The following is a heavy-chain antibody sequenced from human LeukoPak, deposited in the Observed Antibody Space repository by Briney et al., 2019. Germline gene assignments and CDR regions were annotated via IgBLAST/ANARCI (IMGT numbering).Heavy chain of an antibody. CDR3: AKYTSGTSYSCLDQ. D-gene: IGHD3-10*01. V-gene: IGHV3-23*01. Sequence: PGGSLRLSCGASGLTFSGYDMSWVRQAPGQGLEWVSTIIGSAVNTYYADSVKGRFTISRDDSKNTVYLQMNSLRAEDTAVYSCAKYTSGTSYSCLDQWGQGTLVTVSS. CDR1: GLTFSGYD. J-gene: IGHJ4*02. CDR2: IIGSAVNT.